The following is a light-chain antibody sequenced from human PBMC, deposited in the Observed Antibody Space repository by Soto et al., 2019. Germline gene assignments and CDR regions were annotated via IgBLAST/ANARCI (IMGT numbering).Light chain of an antibody. V-gene: IGKV3-11*01. Sequence: VVTQTPGTLSLYPGESATLSCRASQSVSSYLAWYQQKPGQAPRLLIYDASNRATGIPARFSGSGSGTDFTLTISSLEPEDFAVYYCQQRSNWPRTFGQGTKVDIK. CDR3: QQRSNWPRT. CDR1: QSVSSY. CDR2: DAS. J-gene: IGKJ1*01.